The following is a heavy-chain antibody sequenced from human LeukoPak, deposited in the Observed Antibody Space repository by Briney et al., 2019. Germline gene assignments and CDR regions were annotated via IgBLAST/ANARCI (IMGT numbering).Heavy chain of an antibody. V-gene: IGHV4-38-2*02. D-gene: IGHD1-26*01. CDR2: IYHSGST. J-gene: IGHJ5*02. CDR1: GYSISSGYF. CDR3: ARVWNNGTYYVSA. Sequence: SETLSLTCTVSGYSISSGYFWAWIRQPPGKGLEWIGSIYHSGSTYYNPSLKSRVTISVDTSKNQFSLNLSSVTAADTAVYYCARVWNNGTYYVSAWGQGTLVTVSS.